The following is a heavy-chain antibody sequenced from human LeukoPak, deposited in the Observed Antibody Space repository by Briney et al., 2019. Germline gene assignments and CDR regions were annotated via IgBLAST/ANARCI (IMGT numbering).Heavy chain of an antibody. V-gene: IGHV4-59*01. CDR2: IYYTGST. J-gene: IGHJ3*02. CDR1: GGSISSYY. Sequence: SETLSLTWTVSGGSISSYYWSWIRQPPGKGLEWIGYIYYTGSTNYIPSLKSRVTISVDTSKNQFSLKLSSVTAADTAVYYCARSGYSYDYGAFDIWGQGTMVTVSS. CDR3: ARSGYSYDYGAFDI. D-gene: IGHD5-18*01.